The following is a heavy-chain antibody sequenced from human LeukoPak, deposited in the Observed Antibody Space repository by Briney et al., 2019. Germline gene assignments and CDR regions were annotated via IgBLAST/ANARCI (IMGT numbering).Heavy chain of an antibody. CDR2: IYSGGST. CDR1: GFTVSSNY. CDR3: ARGWLRTYGGNPDAFDI. V-gene: IGHV3-53*01. J-gene: IGHJ3*02. D-gene: IGHD4-23*01. Sequence: GGSLRLSCAASGFTVSSNYMSWVSQAPGKGLEWVSVIYSGGSTYYADSVKGRFTLSRDNSKNTLYLQMNSLRAEDTAVYYCARGWLRTYGGNPDAFDIWGQGTVVTVSS.